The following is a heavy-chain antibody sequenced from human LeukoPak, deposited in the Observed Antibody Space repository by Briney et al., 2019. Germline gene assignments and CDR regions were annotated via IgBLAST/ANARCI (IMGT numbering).Heavy chain of an antibody. CDR2: IGTAGDT. CDR1: GFSFSSYW. V-gene: IGHV3-13*01. J-gene: IGHJ4*02. Sequence: PGGSLRLSCAASGFSFSSYWMHWVRQATGKGLEWVSVIGTAGDTYYAGSVKGRFTISRENAKNSLYLQMNSLRAGDTAVYYCARALVGATLDYRGQGTLVTVSS. D-gene: IGHD1-26*01. CDR3: ARALVGATLDY.